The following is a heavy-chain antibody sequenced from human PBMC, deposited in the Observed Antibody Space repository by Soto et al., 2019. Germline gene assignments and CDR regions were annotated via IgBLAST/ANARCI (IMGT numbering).Heavy chain of an antibody. D-gene: IGHD3-10*01. CDR1: GYTFSSYD. CDR2: MNPNSGDT. J-gene: IGHJ6*03. Sequence: QVQLVQSGAEVKKPGASVKVSCKSSGYTFSSYDINWVRQSTGQGLEWMGWMNPNSGDTNYPQKFQGRVTMTRNTSIATDYKELSRLRSEDTAVYYCARGLKFTTPLGRGVNPWYYYYMDVWGEGTTVTVSS. V-gene: IGHV1-8*01. CDR3: ARGLKFTTPLGRGVNPWYYYYMDV.